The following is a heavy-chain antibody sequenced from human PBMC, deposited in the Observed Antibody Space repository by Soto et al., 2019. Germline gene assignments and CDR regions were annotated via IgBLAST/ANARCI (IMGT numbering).Heavy chain of an antibody. V-gene: IGHV1-24*01. D-gene: IGHD3-22*01. CDR3: ATGRGYYDSSGLLWPPHDH. CDR1: GYTLTELS. Sequence: GASVKVSCKVSGYTLTELSMHWVRQAPGKGLEWMGGFDPEDGETIYAQKFQGGVTMTEDTSTDTAYMELSSLRSEDTAVYYCATGRGYYDSSGLLWPPHDHWGQGTQVTVSS. CDR2: FDPEDGET. J-gene: IGHJ4*02.